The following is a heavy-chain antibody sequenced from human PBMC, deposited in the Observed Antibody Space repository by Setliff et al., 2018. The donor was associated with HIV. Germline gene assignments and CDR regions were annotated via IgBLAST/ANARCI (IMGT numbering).Heavy chain of an antibody. CDR1: GGSVSDFY. CDR2: ITHRGST. CDR3: ARGQHVFPAPHYMDV. Sequence: PSETLSLTCVVYGGSVSDFYWVWVRQPPSKGLEWIGEITHRGSTTYNPTLQSRVAISVDTSRRQFTLKLGSVTAADTAVYYCARGQHVFPAPHYMDVWDKGTTVTVSS. D-gene: IGHD2-2*01. V-gene: IGHV4-34*01. J-gene: IGHJ6*03.